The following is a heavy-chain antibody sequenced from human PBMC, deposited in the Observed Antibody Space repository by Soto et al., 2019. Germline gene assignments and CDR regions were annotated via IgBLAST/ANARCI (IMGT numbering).Heavy chain of an antibody. CDR1: GFTFSSYA. CDR2: ISGSGGST. D-gene: IGHD3-10*01. Sequence: EVQLLESGGGLVQPGGSLRLSCAASGFTFSSYAMSWVRQAPGKGLEWISAISGSGGSTYYADSVKGRFTISRDNPKNTLYLQMNSLRAEDTAVYYCAKDLFYGSGSIFDYWGQGTLVTVSS. J-gene: IGHJ4*02. V-gene: IGHV3-23*01. CDR3: AKDLFYGSGSIFDY.